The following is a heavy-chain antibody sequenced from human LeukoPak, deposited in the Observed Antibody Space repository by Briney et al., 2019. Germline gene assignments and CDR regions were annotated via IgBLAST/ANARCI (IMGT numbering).Heavy chain of an antibody. Sequence: GGSLRLSCAAYGFTFSRNALSWVRQAPGKGLEWVSAISGSGGSTYYADSVKGRFTISRDNSKNTLYLQMNSLRAEDTAVYYCAKDLGAYCSGGSCYPFDYWGQGTLVTVSS. CDR3: AKDLGAYCSGGSCYPFDY. V-gene: IGHV3-23*01. CDR1: GFTFSRNA. D-gene: IGHD2-15*01. CDR2: ISGSGGST. J-gene: IGHJ4*02.